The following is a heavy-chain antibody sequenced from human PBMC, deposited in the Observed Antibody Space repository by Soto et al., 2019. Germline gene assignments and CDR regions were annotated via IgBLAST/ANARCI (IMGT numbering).Heavy chain of an antibody. CDR3: ARVPSP. J-gene: IGHJ5*02. CDR2: IYHSGDF. V-gene: IGHV4-4*02. CDR1: GDSISSNNW. Sequence: PSETLSLTCTVSGDSISSNNWWNWVRQTPGKGLEWIGEIYHSGDFNYHPSLKSRVTISVDRSKNQFSLKLSSVTAADTAVYYCARVPSPWGQGTLVTVSS.